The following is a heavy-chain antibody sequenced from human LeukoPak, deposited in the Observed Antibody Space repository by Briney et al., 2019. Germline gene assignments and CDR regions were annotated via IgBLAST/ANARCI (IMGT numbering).Heavy chain of an antibody. J-gene: IGHJ5*02. CDR2: IYYSGST. V-gene: IGHV4-31*03. D-gene: IGHD3-10*01. CDR3: ARSRQASGLFSS. CDR1: GGSISSGGYY. Sequence: LQTLSLTCTVSGGSISSGGYYWSWIRQHPGKGLEWIGYIYYSGSTYYNPSLKSRVTISVDTSKNQFSLKLSSVTAADTAVYYCARSRQASGLFSSWGQGTLVVVSS.